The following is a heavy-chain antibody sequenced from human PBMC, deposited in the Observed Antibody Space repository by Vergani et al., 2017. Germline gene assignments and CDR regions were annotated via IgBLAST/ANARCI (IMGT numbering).Heavy chain of an antibody. V-gene: IGHV3-48*01. Sequence: EVQLVESGGVVVQPGGSLRLSCAASGFTFDDYTMHWVRQAPGKGLEWVSYISSSSSPIYYADSVQGRFTISRDNAKNSLYLQMNSLRAEDTAVYYCVKDXMGASFVGTNHNDYWGQGTLVTVSS. D-gene: IGHD1-26*01. CDR3: VKDXMGASFVGTNHNDY. CDR2: ISSSSSPI. CDR1: GFTFDDYT. J-gene: IGHJ4*02.